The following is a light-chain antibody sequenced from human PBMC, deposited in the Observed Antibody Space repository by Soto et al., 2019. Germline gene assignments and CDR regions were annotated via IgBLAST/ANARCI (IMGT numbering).Light chain of an antibody. CDR1: QTISSW. J-gene: IGKJ1*01. Sequence: IQMTQSSSTLSGSVGPRVTITCRASQTISSWLAWYQQKQGKAPTLLIYKASTLKSGVPSRFSGSGYGTEVNLTISSLQTDDFATYYCQHYNSYSEAFGQGTKVDIK. CDR3: QHYNSYSEA. V-gene: IGKV1-5*03. CDR2: KAS.